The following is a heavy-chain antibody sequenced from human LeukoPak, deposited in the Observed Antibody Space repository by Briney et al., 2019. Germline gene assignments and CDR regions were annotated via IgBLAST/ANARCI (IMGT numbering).Heavy chain of an antibody. J-gene: IGHJ6*04. V-gene: IGHV3-21*01. Sequence: GGSLRLSCAASGFTFSTYNMNWVHQAPGKGLEWVSYISSGNINIYYADSVKGRFTISRDNAKNSLYLQMNSLRAEDTAVYYCVREIIIRDSSGYPMDVWGKGTTVTVSS. D-gene: IGHD3-22*01. CDR3: VREIIIRDSSGYPMDV. CDR2: ISSGNINI. CDR1: GFTFSTYN.